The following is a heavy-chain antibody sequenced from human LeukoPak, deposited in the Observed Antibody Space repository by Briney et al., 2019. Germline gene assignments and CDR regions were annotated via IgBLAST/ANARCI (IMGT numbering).Heavy chain of an antibody. CDR3: VREGYTSSTFDY. Sequence: GGSLRLSCAASGFALSTYWMHWVRQAPGKGLVWVSRINSDGSSTTYADSVKGRFTISRDNAKNTVYVQMNSLRVEDTAVYYCVREGYTSSTFDYWGQGTLVTVSS. CDR1: GFALSTYW. CDR2: INSDGSST. V-gene: IGHV3-74*01. J-gene: IGHJ4*02. D-gene: IGHD6-13*01.